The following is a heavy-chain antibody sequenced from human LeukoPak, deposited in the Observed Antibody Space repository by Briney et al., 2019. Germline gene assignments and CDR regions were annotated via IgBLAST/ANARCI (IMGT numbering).Heavy chain of an antibody. CDR2: IYYSGST. CDR3: ARRMHSSSPPFDP. D-gene: IGHD6-6*01. V-gene: IGHV4-59*08. J-gene: IGHJ5*02. Sequence: SETLSLTCTVSGGSISSYYWSWLRQPPGKGLEWIGYIYYSGSTNYNPSLKSRVTISVDTSKNQFSLKLSSVTAADTAVYYCARRMHSSSPPFDPWGQGNLVTVSS. CDR1: GGSISSYY.